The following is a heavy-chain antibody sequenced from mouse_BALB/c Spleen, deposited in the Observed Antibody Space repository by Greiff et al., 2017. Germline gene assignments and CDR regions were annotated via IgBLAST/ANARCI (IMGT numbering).Heavy chain of an antibody. CDR3: VRHGGDYYAMDY. J-gene: IGHJ4*01. Sequence: VQLKESGGGLVQPKGSLKLSCAASGFTFNTYAMNWVRQAPGKGLEWVARIRSKSNNYATYYADSVKDRFTISRDDSQSMLYLQMNNLKTEDTAMYYCVRHGGDYYAMDYWGQGTSVTVSS. CDR1: GFTFNTYA. CDR2: IRSKSNNYAT. V-gene: IGHV10-1*02.